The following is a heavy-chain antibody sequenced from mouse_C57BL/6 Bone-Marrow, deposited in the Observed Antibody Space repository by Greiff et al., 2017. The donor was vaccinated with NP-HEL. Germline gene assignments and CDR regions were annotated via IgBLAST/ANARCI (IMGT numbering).Heavy chain of an antibody. CDR3: TGLLPCYAMGY. Sequence: VQLQQSGAELVRPGASVKLSCTASGFNIKDDYMHWVKQRPEQGLEWIGWIDPENGDTEYASKFQGKATITADTSSNTAYLPLSSLTSEDTAVFYCTGLLPCYAMGYWGQGASVTVSS. CDR2: IDPENGDT. CDR1: GFNIKDDY. V-gene: IGHV14-4*01. D-gene: IGHD2-3*01. J-gene: IGHJ4*01.